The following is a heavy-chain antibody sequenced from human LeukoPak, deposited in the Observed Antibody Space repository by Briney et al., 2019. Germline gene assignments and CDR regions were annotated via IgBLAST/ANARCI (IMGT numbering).Heavy chain of an antibody. CDR2: INHSGST. Sequence: SDTLSLTCAVYGESLNYYYWSWIRQPPGKGLEWIGEINHSGSTNYNPSLKSRVTISVDTSKNQFSLKLSSVTAADTAVYYCARGSSSSWYLVVVHNWFDPWGQGTLVTVSS. V-gene: IGHV4-34*01. J-gene: IGHJ5*02. CDR3: ARGSSSSWYLVVVHNWFDP. D-gene: IGHD6-13*01. CDR1: GESLNYYY.